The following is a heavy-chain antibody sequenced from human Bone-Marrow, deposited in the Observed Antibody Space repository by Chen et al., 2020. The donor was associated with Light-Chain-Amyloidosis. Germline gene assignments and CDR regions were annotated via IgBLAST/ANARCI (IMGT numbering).Heavy chain of an antibody. CDR1: GFTFSSHW. J-gene: IGHJ4*02. V-gene: IGHV3-7*03. D-gene: IGHD6-13*01. CDR2: IKEDGSQK. CDR3: ARDHSSGWYPYQDY. Sequence: EVQLVESGGGLVQPGGSLKLSCAASGFTFSSHWMRWVRQAPGKGLEWVANIKEDGSQKYYVDSVKGQFTISRDNAKNSLYLQMNSLRAEDTAVYYCARDHSSGWYPYQDYWGQGTLVSVSS.